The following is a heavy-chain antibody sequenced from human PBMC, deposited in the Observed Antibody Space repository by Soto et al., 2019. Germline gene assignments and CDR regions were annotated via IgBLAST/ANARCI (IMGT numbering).Heavy chain of an antibody. Sequence: SETLSLTCAVYGGSFSDYYCILIRQPPGKGLEWIGEINHSGSTNYNPSLKSRVTISVDTSKNQFSLKLSSVTAADTAVYYCARGLVTPLPYWGQGTLVTVSS. V-gene: IGHV4-34*01. D-gene: IGHD2-21*02. CDR3: ARGLVTPLPY. CDR1: GGSFSDYY. J-gene: IGHJ4*02. CDR2: INHSGST.